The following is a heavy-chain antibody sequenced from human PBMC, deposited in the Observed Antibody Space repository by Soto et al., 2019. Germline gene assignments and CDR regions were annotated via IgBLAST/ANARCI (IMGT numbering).Heavy chain of an antibody. CDR2: IIPVFGTP. D-gene: IGHD3-22*01. J-gene: IGHJ6*02. V-gene: IGHV1-69*12. CDR3: ARGDATKIVVTTYYGMDV. CDR1: GGSLSNYG. Sequence: QVQLVQSGAEVKKPGSSVKVSCKASGGSLSNYGISWVRQAPGQGLEWTGAIIPVFGTPNYAQKFQDRVTSTADESTTTVYMEVRSLTSEDTAVYYCARGDATKIVVTTYYGMDVWGQGTTVTVSS.